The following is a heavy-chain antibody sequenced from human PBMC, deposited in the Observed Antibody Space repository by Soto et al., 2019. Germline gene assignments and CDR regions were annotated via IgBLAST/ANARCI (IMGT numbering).Heavy chain of an antibody. V-gene: IGHV4-34*01. J-gene: IGHJ4*02. CDR3: AIRPRMWLAGGGY. D-gene: IGHD6-19*01. Sequence: PSETLSLTCAVYGGSFSGYYWSWIRQPPGKGLEWLGEINHSGITDYNPSLKSRITISIDTSKKQFSLKLNSVTAADTAVYYCAIRPRMWLAGGGYWGQGTQVPVYS. CDR1: GGSFSGYY. CDR2: INHSGIT.